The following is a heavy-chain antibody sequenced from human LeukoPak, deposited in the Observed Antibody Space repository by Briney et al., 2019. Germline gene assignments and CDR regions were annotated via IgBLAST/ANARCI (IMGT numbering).Heavy chain of an antibody. CDR2: INHSGST. CDR1: GGSFSGYY. V-gene: IGHV4-34*01. CDR3: ASSGGSGWYGR. Sequence: PSETLSLTCAVYGGSFSGYYWSWIRQPPGKGLEWIGEINHSGSTNYNPSLKSRVTISVDTSKNQFSLKLSSVTAADTAVYYCASSGGSGWYGRWGQGTLVTVSS. J-gene: IGHJ4*02. D-gene: IGHD6-19*01.